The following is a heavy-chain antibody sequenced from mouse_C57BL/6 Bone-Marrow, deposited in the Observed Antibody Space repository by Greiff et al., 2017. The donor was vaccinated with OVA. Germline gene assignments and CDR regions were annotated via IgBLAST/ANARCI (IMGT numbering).Heavy chain of an antibody. D-gene: IGHD2-1*01. J-gene: IGHJ3*01. V-gene: IGHV3-6*01. CDR2: ISYDGSN. CDR3: ARDELLFAY. Sequence: EVQRVESGPGLVKPSQSLSLTCSVTGYSITSGYYWNWIRQFPGNKLEWMGYISYDGSNNYNPSLKNRISITRDTSKNQFFLKLNSVTTEDTATYYCARDELLFAYWGQGTLVTVSA. CDR1: GYSITSGYY.